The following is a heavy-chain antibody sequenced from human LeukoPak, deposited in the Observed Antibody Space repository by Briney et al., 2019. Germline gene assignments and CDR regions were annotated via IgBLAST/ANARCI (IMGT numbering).Heavy chain of an antibody. CDR2: ISSSSSTI. J-gene: IGHJ4*02. V-gene: IGHV3-48*01. D-gene: IGHD3-9*01. CDR3: ARTYYDILTGYNPYFDY. Sequence: PGGSLRLSCAASGFTFSSYSMNWVRQAAGKGLEWVSYISSSSSTIYYADSVKGRFTISRDNAKNSLYLQMNSLRAEDTAVYYCARTYYDILTGYNPYFDYWGQGILVTVSS. CDR1: GFTFSSYS.